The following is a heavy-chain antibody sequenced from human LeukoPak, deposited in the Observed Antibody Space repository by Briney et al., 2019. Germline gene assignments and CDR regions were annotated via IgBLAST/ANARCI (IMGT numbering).Heavy chain of an antibody. CDR2: IWYDGSRD. Sequence: PGGSLRLSCTASGFTFGDYAMSWFRQAPGKGLEWVALIWYDGSRDYYVDFVKGRFTVSRDNSKNTLYLQMKNLRAEDTAVYYCATVRGSDWYMDYWGQGTLVTVSS. J-gene: IGHJ4*02. CDR1: GFTFGDYA. CDR3: ATVRGSDWYMDY. D-gene: IGHD6-19*01. V-gene: IGHV3-33*01.